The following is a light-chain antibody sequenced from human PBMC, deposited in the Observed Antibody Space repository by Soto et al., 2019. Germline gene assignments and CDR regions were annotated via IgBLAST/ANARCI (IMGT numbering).Light chain of an antibody. CDR2: DVG. CDR1: ITDVGSYNY. V-gene: IGLV2-11*01. Sequence: QSALTQPRSVSGSPGQSVTISCTGTITDVGSYNYVSWYQQHPGKAPKLLIYDVGKRPSGVPDRFSGSKSGITASLTISGLQAEDEADYYCCSYAGSFTGVFGTGTKLTVL. CDR3: CSYAGSFTGV. J-gene: IGLJ1*01.